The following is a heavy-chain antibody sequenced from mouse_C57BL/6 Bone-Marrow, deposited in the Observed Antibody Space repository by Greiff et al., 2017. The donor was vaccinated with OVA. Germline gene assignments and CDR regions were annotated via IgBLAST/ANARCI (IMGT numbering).Heavy chain of an antibody. V-gene: IGHV11-2*01. CDR2: LNSDGSAI. Sequence: EVKLMETGGGLVQPGGSRGLSCEGSGFTFSGFWMSWVRQTPGKTLEWIGDLNSDGSAINYAPSIKDRFTIFRDNDKSTLYLQMSNVRSEDTATYFCMSYGNYWYFDVWGTGATVTVSS. J-gene: IGHJ1*03. D-gene: IGHD2-1*01. CDR3: MSYGNYWYFDV. CDR1: GFTFSGFW.